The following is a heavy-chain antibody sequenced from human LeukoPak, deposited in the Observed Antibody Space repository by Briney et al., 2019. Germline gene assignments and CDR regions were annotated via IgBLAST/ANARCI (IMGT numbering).Heavy chain of an antibody. CDR2: ISYDGSNK. CDR1: GFTFSSYA. J-gene: IGHJ4*02. CDR3: ARGDGSGSYYVADFDY. Sequence: PGGSLRLSCAASGFTFSSYAMHWVRQAPGKGLEWVAVISYDGSNKYYADSVKGRFTISRDNSKNTLYLQMNSLRAEDTAVYYCARGDGSGSYYVADFDYWGQGTLVTVSS. V-gene: IGHV3-30-3*01. D-gene: IGHD3-10*01.